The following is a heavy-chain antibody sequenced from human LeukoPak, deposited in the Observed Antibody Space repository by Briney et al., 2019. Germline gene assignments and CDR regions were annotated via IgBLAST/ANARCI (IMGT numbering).Heavy chain of an antibody. CDR1: GYTLTELS. CDR2: FDPEDGET. Sequence: ASVKVSCKISGYTLTELSMHWVRQVPGKGLEWMGGFDPEDGETIYAQKFQGRVTMTEDTSTDTAYMQLSSLRSEDTAVYYCVTFPNFGDPSFDYWGQGSLVTVSS. V-gene: IGHV1-24*01. D-gene: IGHD4-17*01. J-gene: IGHJ4*02. CDR3: VTFPNFGDPSFDY.